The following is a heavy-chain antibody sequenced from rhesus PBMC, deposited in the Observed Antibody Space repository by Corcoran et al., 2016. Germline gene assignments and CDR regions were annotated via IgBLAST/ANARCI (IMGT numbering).Heavy chain of an antibody. CDR2: INPSKGNK. Sequence: QVQLVQSGAEVKKPGTSVKLSCKASGYTFTSYYINWVRQAPGQVLEWVGWINPSKGNKGYAQRCKGRVTMTRDTSTSTAYMELNSLRSEDTAVYYRARSSGSNLFDYWGQGVLVTVSS. D-gene: IGHD4-23*01. V-gene: IGHV1-200*01. CDR1: GYTFTSYY. CDR3: ARSSGSNLFDY. J-gene: IGHJ4*01.